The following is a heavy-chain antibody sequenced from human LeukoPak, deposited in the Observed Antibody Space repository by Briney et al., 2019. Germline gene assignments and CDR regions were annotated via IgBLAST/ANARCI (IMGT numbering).Heavy chain of an antibody. J-gene: IGHJ4*02. D-gene: IGHD1-26*01. CDR1: GGSISSYY. Sequence: SETLSLTCTVSGGSISSYYWSWIRQPPGKGLEWIGYIYYSGSTNYNPSLKSRVTISVDTSKNQFSLKLSSVTAADTAVYYCARGQWELPVGFDCWGQGTLVTVSS. CDR2: IYYSGST. V-gene: IGHV4-59*01. CDR3: ARGQWELPVGFDC.